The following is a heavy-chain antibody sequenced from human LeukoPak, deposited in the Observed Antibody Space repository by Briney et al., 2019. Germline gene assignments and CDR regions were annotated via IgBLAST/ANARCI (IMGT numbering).Heavy chain of an antibody. J-gene: IGHJ6*04. CDR3: ARDFLAFTSIYGMDV. V-gene: IGHV3-7*03. CDR2: IKQDGSEK. CDR1: GSTFSSYW. Sequence: GGSLRLSCAASGSTFSSYWMSWVRQAPGKGLEWVANIKQDGSEKYYVDSVKGRFTISRDNAKNSLYLQMNSLRAEDTAVYYCARDFLAFTSIYGMDVWGKGTTVTVSS.